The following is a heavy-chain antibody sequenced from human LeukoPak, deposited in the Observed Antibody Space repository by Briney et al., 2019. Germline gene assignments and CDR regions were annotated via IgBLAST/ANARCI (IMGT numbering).Heavy chain of an antibody. CDR1: GFTFSSYA. CDR3: AKDYYGSGSPLEISAPGFDP. Sequence: GGSLRLSCAASGFTFSSYAMSWVRQAPGKGLEWVSAISGSGGSTYYADSVKGRFTISRDNSKNTLYLQMNSLRAEDTAVYYCAKDYYGSGSPLEISAPGFDPWGQGTLVAVSS. J-gene: IGHJ5*02. V-gene: IGHV3-23*01. CDR2: ISGSGGST. D-gene: IGHD3-10*01.